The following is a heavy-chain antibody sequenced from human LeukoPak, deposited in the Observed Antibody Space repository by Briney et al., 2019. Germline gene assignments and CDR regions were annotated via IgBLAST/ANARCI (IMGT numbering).Heavy chain of an antibody. V-gene: IGHV3-15*01. Sequence: PGGSLRLSGAASGFTFSDAWMSWVRQSPGKGLEWVGRIKSKTDGGTTDYAAPVKGRFTIPRDDSKNTLYLQMNSLKTEDTAVYYCTTEQWLLTDYDYWGQGTLVTVSS. J-gene: IGHJ4*02. D-gene: IGHD6-19*01. CDR3: TTEQWLLTDYDY. CDR2: IKSKTDGGTT. CDR1: GFTFSDAW.